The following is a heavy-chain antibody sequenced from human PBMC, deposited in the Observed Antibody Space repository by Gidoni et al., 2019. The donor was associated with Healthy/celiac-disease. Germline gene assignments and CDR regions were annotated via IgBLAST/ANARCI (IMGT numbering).Heavy chain of an antibody. D-gene: IGHD5-12*01. CDR2: INHSGST. V-gene: IGHV4-34*01. J-gene: IGHJ4*02. Sequence: QVQLQQWGAGLLKPSETLSLPCAVYGGSFSGYYWSWIRQPPGKGLEWIGEINHSGSTNYNPSLKSRVTISVDTSKNQFSLKLSSVTAADTAVYYCARGHNRAWGYKSPYYFDYWGQGTLVTVSS. CDR3: ARGHNRAWGYKSPYYFDY. CDR1: GGSFSGYY.